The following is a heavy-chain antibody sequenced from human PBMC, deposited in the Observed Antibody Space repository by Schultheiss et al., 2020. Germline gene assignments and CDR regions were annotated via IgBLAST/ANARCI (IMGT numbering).Heavy chain of an antibody. D-gene: IGHD6-13*01. CDR3: AKGVSGRQLVFGMDV. J-gene: IGHJ6*02. CDR1: GFTFSSYA. CDR2: ISWNSGSI. Sequence: SLKISCAASGFTFSSYAMHWVRQAPGKGLEWVSGISWNSGSIGYADSVKGRFTISRDNAKNSLYLQMNSLRAEDTALYYCAKGVSGRQLVFGMDVWGQGTTVTVYS. V-gene: IGHV3-9*01.